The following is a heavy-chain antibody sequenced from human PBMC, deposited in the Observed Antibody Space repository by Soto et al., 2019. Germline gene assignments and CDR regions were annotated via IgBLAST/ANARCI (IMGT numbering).Heavy chain of an antibody. D-gene: IGHD2-2*01. CDR3: ARHGVPAAIGDWFDP. V-gene: IGHV4-59*08. Sequence: SETLSLTCTFSGRSIRSYYWSWIRQPPGKGLEWIGYIYYSGSTNYSPSLKSRVTISVDTSKNQFSLKLSSVTAADTAVYYCARHGVPAAIGDWFDPWGQGTLVTVSS. CDR1: GRSIRSYY. CDR2: IYYSGST. J-gene: IGHJ5*02.